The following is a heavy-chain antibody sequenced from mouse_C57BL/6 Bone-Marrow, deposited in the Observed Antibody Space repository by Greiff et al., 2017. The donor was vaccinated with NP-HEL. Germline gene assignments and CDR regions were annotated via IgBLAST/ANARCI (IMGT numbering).Heavy chain of an antibody. CDR3: AYDYDEGPWFAY. V-gene: IGHV3-6*01. CDR1: GYSITSGYY. D-gene: IGHD2-4*01. CDR2: ISYDGSN. Sequence: ESGPGLVKPSQSLSLTCSVTGYSITSGYYWNWIRQFPGNKLEWMGYISYDGSNNYNPSLKNRISITRDTSKNQFFLKLNSVTTEDTATYYCAYDYDEGPWFAYWGQGTLVTVSA. J-gene: IGHJ3*01.